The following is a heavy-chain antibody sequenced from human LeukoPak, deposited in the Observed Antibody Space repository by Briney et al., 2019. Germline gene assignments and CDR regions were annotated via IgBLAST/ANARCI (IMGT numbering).Heavy chain of an antibody. V-gene: IGHV3-30*03. CDR2: ISYDGSNK. CDR1: GFTFSSYG. D-gene: IGHD3-10*01. Sequence: GGSLRLSCAASGFTFSSYGMHWVRQAPGKGLEWVAVISYDGSNKYYADSVKGRFTISRDNSKNTLYLQMNSLRAEDTAVYYCAGNYGPYYFDYWGQGTLVTVSS. J-gene: IGHJ4*02. CDR3: AGNYGPYYFDY.